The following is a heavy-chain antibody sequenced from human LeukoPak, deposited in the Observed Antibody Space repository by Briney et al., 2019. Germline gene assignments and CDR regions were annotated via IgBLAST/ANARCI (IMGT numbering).Heavy chain of an antibody. V-gene: IGHV3-53*04. Sequence: PGGSLRLSCAASGFTVSSNYMSWVRQAPGKGLEWVSVIYSGGSTYYADSVKGRFTISRHNSKNTLYLQMNSLRAEDTAVYYCARDLRLRHDGSGPTNYYGMDVWGQGTTVTVSS. CDR3: ARDLRLRHDGSGPTNYYGMDV. J-gene: IGHJ6*02. D-gene: IGHD3-10*01. CDR2: IYSGGST. CDR1: GFTVSSNY.